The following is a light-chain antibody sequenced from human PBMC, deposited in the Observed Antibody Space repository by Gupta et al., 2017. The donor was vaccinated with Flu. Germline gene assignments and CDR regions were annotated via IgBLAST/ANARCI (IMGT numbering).Light chain of an antibody. CDR1: QSVTRNS. V-gene: IGKV3-20*01. CDR3: QQYGSSPYS. CDR2: GAT. Sequence: IVFTQSPDTLSLSPGERATLSCRATQSVTRNSFVWYKQKPGQAPRLLISGATTRATGIPDRFSGSGSGTDFTLTISRLEPEDFAVYYCQQYGSSPYSLGQGTKLE. J-gene: IGKJ2*03.